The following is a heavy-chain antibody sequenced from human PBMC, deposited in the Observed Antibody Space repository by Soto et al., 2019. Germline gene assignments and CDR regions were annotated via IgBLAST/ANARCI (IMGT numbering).Heavy chain of an antibody. CDR1: GGSFSGYY. CDR3: ELIRYYYYYGMDV. J-gene: IGHJ6*02. V-gene: IGHV4-34*01. Sequence: SETLSLTCAVYGGSFSGYYWSWIRQPPGKGLEWIGEINHSGSTNYNPSLKSRVTISVDTSKNQFSLKLSSVTAADTAVYYCELIRYYYYYGMDVWGQGTTVTVSS. CDR2: INHSGST.